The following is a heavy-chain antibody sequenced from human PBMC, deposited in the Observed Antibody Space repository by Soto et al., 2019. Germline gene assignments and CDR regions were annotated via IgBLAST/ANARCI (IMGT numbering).Heavy chain of an antibody. V-gene: IGHV1-18*04. CDR2: ISAYNGNT. J-gene: IGHJ6*02. Sequence: GAPVKVSSKASCYTLTNYGIIWVRQAPGQGLEWMGWISAYNGNTNYAQKLQGRVTMTTDTSTSTAYMELRSLRSDDTAVYYCARDPNYGMDVWGQGTTVTVSS. CDR3: ARDPNYGMDV. CDR1: CYTLTNYG.